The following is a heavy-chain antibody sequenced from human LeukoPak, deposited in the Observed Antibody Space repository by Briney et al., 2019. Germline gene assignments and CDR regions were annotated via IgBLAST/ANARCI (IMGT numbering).Heavy chain of an antibody. Sequence: PSETLSLTCTVSGSAMSSYYWSWIRQPPGKGLEWIGYIYYSGSTKYNPSLKSRVTISVDTSKNQSALKLSSVTAADTAVYYCASRYGDYSFDPWGQGTLVTVSS. D-gene: IGHD4-17*01. V-gene: IGHV4-59*08. CDR2: IYYSGST. CDR1: GSAMSSYY. J-gene: IGHJ5*02. CDR3: ASRYGDYSFDP.